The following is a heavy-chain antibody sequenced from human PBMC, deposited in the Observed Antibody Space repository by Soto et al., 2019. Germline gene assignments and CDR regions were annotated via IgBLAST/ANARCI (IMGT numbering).Heavy chain of an antibody. CDR2: INTDNGNR. J-gene: IGHJ4*02. CDR1: GYSFSSYG. CDR3: ARDRLRGYDNGGFYF. Sequence: QVQLVQSGAELRKPGASVKVSCKASGYSFSSYGIHWVRQAPGQGLEWMGWINTDNGNRNFAQKSEASVTMTKATSDNTVFMELRNLQSDDTAMYYCARDRLRGYDNGGFYFWGQGTPVTVSP. V-gene: IGHV1-18*01. D-gene: IGHD2-8*01.